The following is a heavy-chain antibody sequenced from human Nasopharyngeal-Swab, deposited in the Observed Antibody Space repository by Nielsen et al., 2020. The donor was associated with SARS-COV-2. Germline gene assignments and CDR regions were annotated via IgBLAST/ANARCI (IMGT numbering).Heavy chain of an antibody. CDR2: IRSKSNNYAT. CDR1: GFTFSGSA. CDR3: ASGGGSAYCSSTTCWDAFDI. D-gene: IGHD2-2*01. J-gene: IGHJ3*02. Sequence: LTCAASGFTFSGSAMHWVRQASGKGLEWVGRIRSKSNNYATAYAASVNGRFTISRDDSKNTAYLQMNSLKTEDTAVYYCASGGGSAYCSSTTCWDAFDIWGQGTMVTVSS. V-gene: IGHV3-73*01.